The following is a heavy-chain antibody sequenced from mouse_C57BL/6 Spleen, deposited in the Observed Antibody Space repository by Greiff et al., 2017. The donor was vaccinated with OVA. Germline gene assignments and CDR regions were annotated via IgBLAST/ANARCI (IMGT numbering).Heavy chain of an antibody. CDR1: GYTFTSYW. J-gene: IGHJ3*01. V-gene: IGHV1-74*01. D-gene: IGHD1-1*01. CDR2: IHPSDSDT. CDR3: AIIYYYGSSYGLAWFAY. Sequence: QVQLKQPGAELVKPGASVKVSCKASGYTFTSYWMHWVKQRPGQGLEWIGRIHPSDSDTNYNQKFKGKATLTVDKSSSTAYMQLSSLTSEDSAVYYCAIIYYYGSSYGLAWFAYWGQGTLVTVSA.